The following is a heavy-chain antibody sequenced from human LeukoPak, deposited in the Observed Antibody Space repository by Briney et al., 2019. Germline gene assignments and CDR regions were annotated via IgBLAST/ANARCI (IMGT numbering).Heavy chain of an antibody. CDR1: GYTFSNYS. V-gene: IGHV3-21*01. Sequence: GGSLRLSCAASGYTFSNYSINWVRQAPGKVLKWVSSISVRSNYIYYADSVRGRFSISRDDARDSLYLQMNSLRAEDTAVYYCVRLRRNSDTSGFYYYYDYWGQGTLVTVSS. CDR2: ISVRSNYI. CDR3: VRLRRNSDTSGFYYYYDY. D-gene: IGHD3-22*01. J-gene: IGHJ4*02.